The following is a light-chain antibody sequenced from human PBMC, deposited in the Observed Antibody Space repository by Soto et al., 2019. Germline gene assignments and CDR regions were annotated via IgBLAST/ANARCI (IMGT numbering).Light chain of an antibody. CDR3: QQYKNWPPLT. J-gene: IGKJ4*01. V-gene: IGKV3-15*01. CDR2: GAF. Sequence: EIVMTQSPATLSVSPGETATLSCRASQSVTYNLAWYQQKPGQGPRLLIYGAFTRATGIPARFSGSGSGTEFTLTIISLQSEDFAVDYCQQYKNWPPLTFGGGTKVEIK. CDR1: QSVTYN.